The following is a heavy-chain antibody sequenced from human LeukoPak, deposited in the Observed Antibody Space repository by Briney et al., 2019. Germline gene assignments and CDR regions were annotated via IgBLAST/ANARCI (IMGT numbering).Heavy chain of an antibody. CDR2: ISQTGTDI. CDR3: GRGHWGLDS. D-gene: IGHD7-27*01. Sequence: GRSLRLSCAASGFTFSDHYMTWVRQAPGKGLEWVSYISQTGTDINYADSVKGRFTLSGDNARNSLYLQMNDLRVEDTAVYYCGRGHWGLDSWGEGTLVCVSS. J-gene: IGHJ4*02. V-gene: IGHV3-11*04. CDR1: GFTFSDHY.